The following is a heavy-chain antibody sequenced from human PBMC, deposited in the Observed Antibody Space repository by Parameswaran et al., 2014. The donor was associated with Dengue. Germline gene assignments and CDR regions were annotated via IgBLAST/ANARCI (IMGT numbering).Heavy chain of an antibody. D-gene: IGHD3-16*01. CDR2: IYYSGST. V-gene: IGHV4-39*01. CDR3: ARQRVRIMITFGGVRGDRY. Sequence: WIRQPPGKGLEWIGSIYYSGSTYYNPSLKSRVTISVDTSKNQFSLKLSSVTAADTAVYYCARQRVRIMITFGGVRGDRYWGQGTLVTVSS. J-gene: IGHJ4*02.